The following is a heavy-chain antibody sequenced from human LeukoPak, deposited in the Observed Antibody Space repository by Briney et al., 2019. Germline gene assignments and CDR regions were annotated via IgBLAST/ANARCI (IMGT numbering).Heavy chain of an antibody. CDR1: AFTFSSYA. J-gene: IGHJ4*02. CDR3: AKRGAEVGATVAPGDY. Sequence: GGSLRLSCAASAFTFSSYAMSWVRQAPGKGLEWVSAISGSGGSTYYADSVKGRFTISTDNSKNTLYLQMDSLRAEDTAVYYCAKRGAEVGATVAPGDYWGQGTLVTVSS. D-gene: IGHD1-26*01. CDR2: ISGSGGST. V-gene: IGHV3-23*01.